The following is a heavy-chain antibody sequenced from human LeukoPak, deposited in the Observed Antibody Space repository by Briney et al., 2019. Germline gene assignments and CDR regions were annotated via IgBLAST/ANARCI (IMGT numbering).Heavy chain of an antibody. CDR2: IYFSGST. V-gene: IGHV4-59*12. Sequence: SETLSLTCTVSGGSISSYYWSWIRQPPGKGLEWIGYIYFSGSTNYNPSLKSRVTMSVDTSKNQFSLKLSSVTAADTAVYYCARDGPTSIVVVPAAHNWFDPWGQGTLVTVSS. CDR3: ARDGPTSIVVVPAAHNWFDP. D-gene: IGHD2-2*01. J-gene: IGHJ5*02. CDR1: GGSISSYY.